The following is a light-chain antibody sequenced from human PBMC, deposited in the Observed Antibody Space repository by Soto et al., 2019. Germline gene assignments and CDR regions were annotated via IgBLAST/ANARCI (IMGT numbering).Light chain of an antibody. V-gene: IGKV1-9*01. Sequence: DIQLTQSPSLLSASVGDRVIITCRASQGISSYVAWFQQNPGKAPKVLIYAASTLQSGVPSRFSGSGSGTEFTLTISSLQPEDFATYFCQQLISYPFTFGPGTKVDIK. CDR1: QGISSY. CDR3: QQLISYPFT. J-gene: IGKJ3*01. CDR2: AAS.